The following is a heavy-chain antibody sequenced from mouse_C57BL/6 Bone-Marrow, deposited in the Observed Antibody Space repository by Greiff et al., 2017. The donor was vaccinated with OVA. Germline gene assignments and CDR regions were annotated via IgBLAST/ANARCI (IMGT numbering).Heavy chain of an antibody. J-gene: IGHJ4*01. CDR1: GFTFSDYY. CDR3: ARPILYYYAMDY. D-gene: IGHD2-12*01. CDR2: ISNGGGST. Sequence: EVKVVESGGGLVQPGGSLKLSCAASGFTFSDYYMYWVRQTPEKRLEWVAYISNGGGSTYYPDTVKGRFTISRDNAKNTLYLQMSRLKSEDTAMYYCARPILYYYAMDYWGQGTSVTVSS. V-gene: IGHV5-12*01.